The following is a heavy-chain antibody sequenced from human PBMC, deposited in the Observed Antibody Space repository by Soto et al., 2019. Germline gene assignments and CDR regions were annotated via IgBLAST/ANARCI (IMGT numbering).Heavy chain of an antibody. CDR2: IIPIFGTA. CDR3: AREYSSSVGMDV. Sequence: SVNVSCKASGGTFSSYAISWVRQAPGQGLEWMGGIIPIFGTANYAQKFQGRVTITADKSTSTAYMELSSLRSEDTAVYYCAREYSSSVGMDVWGQGTTVTVS. D-gene: IGHD6-6*01. J-gene: IGHJ6*02. CDR1: GGTFSSYA. V-gene: IGHV1-69*06.